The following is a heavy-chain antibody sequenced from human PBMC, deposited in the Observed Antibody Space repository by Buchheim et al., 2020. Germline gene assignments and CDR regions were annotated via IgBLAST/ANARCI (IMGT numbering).Heavy chain of an antibody. CDR2: IYYSGST. V-gene: IGHV4-39*07. D-gene: IGHD3-22*01. J-gene: IGHJ5*02. CDR3: ARVGEYYYDSSGYRPHNWFDP. Sequence: QLQLQESGPGLVKPSETLSLTCTVSGGSISSSSYYWGWIRQPPGKGLEWIGSIYYSGSTYYNPSLKSRVTISVDTSKNRFSLKLSSVTAADTAVYYCARVGEYYYDSSGYRPHNWFDPWGQGTL. CDR1: GGSISSSSYY.